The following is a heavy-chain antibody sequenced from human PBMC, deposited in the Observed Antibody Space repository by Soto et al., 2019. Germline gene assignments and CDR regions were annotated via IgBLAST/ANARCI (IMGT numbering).Heavy chain of an antibody. D-gene: IGHD3-10*01. CDR1: GAILSTYA. Sequence: QVQLGQSGAEVKKPGSSVKVSCKASGAILSTYAISWLRQAPGQGLEWMGGIIPIFGTPNYAQRFQGRVTITADESTSTAYMGLSRLRSEDTAVYYCARDRDDYGSGNYYNRIDFWGQGTLVTVSS. V-gene: IGHV1-69*01. J-gene: IGHJ4*02. CDR3: ARDRDDYGSGNYYNRIDF. CDR2: IIPIFGTP.